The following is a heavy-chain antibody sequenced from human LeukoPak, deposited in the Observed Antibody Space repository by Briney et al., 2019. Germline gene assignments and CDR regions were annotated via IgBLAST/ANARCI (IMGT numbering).Heavy chain of an antibody. CDR2: IWYDGSNK. J-gene: IGHJ4*02. V-gene: IGHV3-33*06. CDR3: AKPARGDYGDYVYDY. D-gene: IGHD4-17*01. CDR1: GFTFSSYG. Sequence: GGSLRLSCAASGFTFSSYGMHWVRQAQGKGLEWVAVIWYDGSNKYYADSVKGRFTISRDNSKNTLYLQMNSLRADDTAVYYCAKPARGDYGDYVYDYWGRGTLVTVSS.